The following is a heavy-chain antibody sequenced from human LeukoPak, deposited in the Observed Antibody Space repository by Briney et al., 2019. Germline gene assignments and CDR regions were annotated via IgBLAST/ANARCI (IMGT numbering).Heavy chain of an antibody. CDR2: IFHDGRT. J-gene: IGHJ3*02. CDR3: ASGHYCTSTNCPGRGAFDI. CDR1: NASITNYY. V-gene: IGHV4-4*07. D-gene: IGHD2-2*01. Sequence: SETLSLTCTVSNASITNYYWTWIRQPAGKGLEGIGRIFHDGRTNYNPSLKSLVIMSVCTSKDQFSLKLNSVTAADTALYYCASGHYCTSTNCPGRGAFDIWGQGTMVTVSS.